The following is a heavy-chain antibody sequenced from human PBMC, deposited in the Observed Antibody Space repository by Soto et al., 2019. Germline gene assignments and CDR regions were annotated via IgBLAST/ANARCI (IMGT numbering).Heavy chain of an antibody. CDR2: INPSGGST. CDR1: GYTFTSYY. D-gene: IGHD6-6*01. J-gene: IGHJ4*02. Sequence: ASVKVSCKASGYTFTSYYMHWVRQAPGQGLEWMGIINPSGGSTSYAQKFQGRVTMTRDTSTSTVYMELSSLRSEDTAVYYCAKYSSQYYFDYWGQGTLVTVSS. CDR3: AKYSSQYYFDY. V-gene: IGHV1-46*03.